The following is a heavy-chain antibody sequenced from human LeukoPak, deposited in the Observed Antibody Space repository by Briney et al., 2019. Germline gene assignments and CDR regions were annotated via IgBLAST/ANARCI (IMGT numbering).Heavy chain of an antibody. Sequence: GESLRLSCAASGFTFSSYAMSWVRQGPGKGLDWVSAITGSGGNTYYADSVRGRFTISRDNSKNTLFLQLDSLRAEDTAVYYCAKEDPAVIPGIDYWGQGALVIVSS. CDR1: GFTFSSYA. D-gene: IGHD5-18*01. CDR3: AKEDPAVIPGIDY. V-gene: IGHV3-23*01. J-gene: IGHJ4*02. CDR2: ITGSGGNT.